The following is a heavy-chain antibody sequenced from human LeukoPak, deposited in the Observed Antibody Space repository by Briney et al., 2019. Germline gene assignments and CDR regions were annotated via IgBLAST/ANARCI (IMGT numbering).Heavy chain of an antibody. V-gene: IGHV1-18*01. CDR1: GYTFNRYG. CDR3: ARVRSSQWFGELSNY. CDR2: ISAYNGNT. Sequence: ASVKVSCKASGYTFNRYGISWVRQAPGQGLEWMGWISAYNGNTNYAQKLQGRVTMTTDTSTSTAYMEVRSLRSDDTAVYYCARVRSSQWFGELSNYWGQGTLVNVSS. J-gene: IGHJ4*02. D-gene: IGHD3-10*01.